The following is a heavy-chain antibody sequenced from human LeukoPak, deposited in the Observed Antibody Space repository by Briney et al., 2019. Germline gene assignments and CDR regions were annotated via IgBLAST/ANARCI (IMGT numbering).Heavy chain of an antibody. CDR3: AGDFYGGTSATFDY. CDR2: INPNSGGT. J-gene: IGHJ4*02. CDR1: GYTFTGYY. D-gene: IGHD4-23*01. Sequence: ASVKVSCKASGYTFTGYYMHWVRQAPGQGLEWMGWINPNSGGTYYAQKFQGRVTMTSDTSISTAYMELSRLRSDNTAVYYCAGDFYGGTSATFDYWGQGTLVTVSS. V-gene: IGHV1-2*02.